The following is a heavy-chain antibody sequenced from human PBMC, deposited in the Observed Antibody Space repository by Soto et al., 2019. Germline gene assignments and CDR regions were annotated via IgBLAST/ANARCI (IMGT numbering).Heavy chain of an antibody. CDR3: ARVIVVVPASGMDV. Sequence: ASETLSLTCAVSGGSISSSNWWSWVRQPPGKGLEWIGEIYHSGSTNYNPSLKSRVTISVDKSKNQFSLKLSSVTAADTAVYYCARVIVVVPASGMDVWGQGTTVTVSS. CDR2: IYHSGST. D-gene: IGHD2-2*01. CDR1: GGSISSSNW. J-gene: IGHJ6*02. V-gene: IGHV4-4*02.